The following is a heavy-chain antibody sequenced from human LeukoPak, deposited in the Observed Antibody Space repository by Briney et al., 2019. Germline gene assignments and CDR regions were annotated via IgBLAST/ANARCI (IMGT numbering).Heavy chain of an antibody. CDR3: ARAESGGGYGMVV. D-gene: IGHD3-10*01. V-gene: IGHV4-61*02. Sequence: PSQTLSLTCTVSGGSISSGSYYWSWIPQPAGKGLEWIGRIYTSGSTNYNPSLKSRVTISVDTSKNQFSLKLRSVTAADTAVYYCARAESGGGYGMVVWGRGTTVTVSS. CDR1: GGSISSGSYY. J-gene: IGHJ6*02. CDR2: IYTSGST.